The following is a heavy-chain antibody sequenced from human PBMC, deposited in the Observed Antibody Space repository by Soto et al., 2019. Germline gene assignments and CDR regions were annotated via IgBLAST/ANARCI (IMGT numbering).Heavy chain of an antibody. CDR3: AIALRITIFGVVIPPLDY. D-gene: IGHD3-3*01. Sequence: ASVKVSCKASGYTFTSYDINWVRQATGQGLEWMGWMNPNSGNTGYAQKFQGRVTMTRNTSISTAYMELSSLRSEDTAVYYCAIALRITIFGVVIPPLDYWGQGTLVTVSS. CDR2: MNPNSGNT. J-gene: IGHJ4*02. V-gene: IGHV1-8*01. CDR1: GYTFTSYD.